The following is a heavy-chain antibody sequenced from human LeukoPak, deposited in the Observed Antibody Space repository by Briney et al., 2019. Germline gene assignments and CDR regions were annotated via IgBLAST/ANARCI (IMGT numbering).Heavy chain of an antibody. Sequence: GGSLRLSCAASGFTFSNYGINWVRQAPGKGLEWVSYITSSSTIHYADSVKGRFTISRDNAKNSLFLQMNSLRDEDTAVYYCARDLLFRRYPFDYWGQGTLVTVSS. J-gene: IGHJ4*02. CDR2: ITSSSTI. CDR1: GFTFSNYG. D-gene: IGHD1-26*01. V-gene: IGHV3-48*02. CDR3: ARDLLFRRYPFDY.